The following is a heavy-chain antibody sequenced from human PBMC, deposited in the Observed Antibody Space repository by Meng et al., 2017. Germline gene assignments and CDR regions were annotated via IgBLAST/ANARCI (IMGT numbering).Heavy chain of an antibody. D-gene: IGHD1-26*01. Sequence: LRQSGPGRSAPSQPLSLFCAISGDSVSSDSSAWNWIRQSPSGGLEWLGRAYYRSKWYHDYAESVKSRISIDPDTSKNQFSLQLRSVTPEDSAVYYCARGSYSFDSWGQRTLVTVSS. CDR2: AYYRSKWYH. CDR3: ARGSYSFDS. CDR1: GDSVSSDSSA. J-gene: IGHJ4*02. V-gene: IGHV6-1*01.